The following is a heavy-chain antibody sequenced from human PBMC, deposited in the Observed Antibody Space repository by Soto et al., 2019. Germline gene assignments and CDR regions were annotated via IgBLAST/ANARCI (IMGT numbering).Heavy chain of an antibody. V-gene: IGHV4-39*01. CDR1: GGSISSSSYY. J-gene: IGHJ4*02. D-gene: IGHD2-15*01. CDR2: IYYSGST. Sequence: QLQLQESGPGLVKPSEPLSLTCTVSGGSISSSSYYWGWIRQPPGKGLEWIGSIYYSGSTYYNPSLKSRVTISGDTSKNQFSLKLSSVTAADTAVYYCARHTPAISISDHWGQGTLVTVSS. CDR3: ARHTPAISISDH.